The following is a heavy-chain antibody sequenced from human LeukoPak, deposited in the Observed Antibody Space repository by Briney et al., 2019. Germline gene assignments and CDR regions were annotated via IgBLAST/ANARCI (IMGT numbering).Heavy chain of an antibody. Sequence: PGGSLRLSCAASGFTVSSTYMSWVRQAPGKGLEWVSVIYSSTNTHYADSVKGRFTISRDNSKNTLYLQMNSLRAEDTAVYYCARENGSGKDSYNWFDPWGQGTLVTVSS. D-gene: IGHD3-10*01. CDR3: ARENGSGKDSYNWFDP. J-gene: IGHJ5*02. V-gene: IGHV3-53*01. CDR1: GFTVSSTY. CDR2: IYSSTNT.